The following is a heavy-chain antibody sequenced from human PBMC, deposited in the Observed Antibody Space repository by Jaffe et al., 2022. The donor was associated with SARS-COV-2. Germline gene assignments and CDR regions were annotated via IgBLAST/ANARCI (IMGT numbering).Heavy chain of an antibody. Sequence: QVQLQESGPGLVKPSETLSLTCTVSGGSISSYYWSWIRQPAGKGLEWIGRIYTSGSTNYNPSLKSRVTMSVDTSKNQFSLKLSSVTAADTAVYYCARVAPAVAGTPSYWYFDLWGRGTLVTVSS. V-gene: IGHV4-4*07. CDR2: IYTSGST. J-gene: IGHJ2*01. CDR3: ARVAPAVAGTPSYWYFDL. CDR1: GGSISSYY. D-gene: IGHD6-19*01.